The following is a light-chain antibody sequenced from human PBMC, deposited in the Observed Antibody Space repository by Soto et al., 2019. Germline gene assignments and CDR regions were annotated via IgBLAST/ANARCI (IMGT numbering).Light chain of an antibody. J-gene: IGLJ2*01. Sequence: QSVLTQPASVSGSPGQSITISCTGTSSDVGGYNYVSWYQHHPGKAPKLLIYEVSHRPSGVSNRFSGSTSGNTASLTISGLQAEDEADYYCSSYTSSSTYVVFGGGTKLTVL. V-gene: IGLV2-14*01. CDR2: EVS. CDR3: SSYTSSSTYVV. CDR1: SSDVGGYNY.